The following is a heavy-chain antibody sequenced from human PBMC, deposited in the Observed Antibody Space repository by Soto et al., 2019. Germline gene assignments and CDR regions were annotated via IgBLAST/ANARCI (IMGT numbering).Heavy chain of an antibody. D-gene: IGHD2-15*01. CDR1: GDSISSYY. CDR3: AIYRLLASTNYYYCGMGV. CDR2: IYSSGSI. J-gene: IGHJ6*02. V-gene: IGHV4-59*01. Sequence: SETLSIRCTVSGDSISSYYWSWIRQPPGKGLEWIGHIYSSGSINHNPSLKSRVTISLDTSKNQCSLRLSSVTAEHTAVYYCAIYRLLASTNYYYCGMGVGGQGTTVTVSS.